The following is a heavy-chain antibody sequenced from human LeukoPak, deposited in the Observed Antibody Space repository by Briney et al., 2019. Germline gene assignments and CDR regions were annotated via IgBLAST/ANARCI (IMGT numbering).Heavy chain of an antibody. V-gene: IGHV4-34*01. D-gene: IGHD2-2*01. CDR1: GGSFSGYY. J-gene: IGHJ4*02. CDR3: ARESSTSSLDY. CDR2: INHSGST. Sequence: SETLSLTCAVYGGSFSGYYWSWIRQPPGKGLEWIGEINHSGSTNYNPSLKSRVTISVDTSKNQFSLKLSSVTAADTAVYYCARESSTSSLDYWGQGTLVTVSS.